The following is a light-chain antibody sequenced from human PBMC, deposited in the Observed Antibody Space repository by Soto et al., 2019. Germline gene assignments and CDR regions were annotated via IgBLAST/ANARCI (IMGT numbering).Light chain of an antibody. CDR1: QSVGIW. Sequence: DIQLTQSPPTLSASVGDRVTITCRASQSVGIWLAWYQHKPGKAPKVFVYGGSSLETGVPSRFGGSGSATEFTLVINGLQADDSATYYCQQYFAYPLTFGQGTKVEVK. CDR3: QQYFAYPLT. CDR2: GGS. J-gene: IGKJ1*01. V-gene: IGKV1-5*01.